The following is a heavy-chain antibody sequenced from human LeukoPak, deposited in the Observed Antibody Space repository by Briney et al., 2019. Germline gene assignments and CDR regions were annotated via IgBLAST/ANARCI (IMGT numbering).Heavy chain of an antibody. CDR1: GFALSTYA. Sequence: GGSLRLSCAASGFALSTYAMAWVRQAPGKGLEWISSLSSGRSPSYSDSLEGRLTMSSDNARNTLYLQMDNLRGEDTAMYYCARRLGYCAAGTCYFDSWGHGTQVTVSS. CDR3: ARRLGYCAAGTCYFDS. J-gene: IGHJ4*01. V-gene: IGHV3-69-1*01. D-gene: IGHD2-8*02. CDR2: LSSGRSP.